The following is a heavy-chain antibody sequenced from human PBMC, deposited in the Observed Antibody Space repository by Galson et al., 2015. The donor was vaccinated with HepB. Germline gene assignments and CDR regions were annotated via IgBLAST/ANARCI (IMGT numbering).Heavy chain of an antibody. J-gene: IGHJ6*03. Sequence: SLRLSCAASGFTFSSYGMHWVRQAPGKGLEWVAVIWYDGSNKYYADSVKGRFTISRDNSKNTLYLQMNSLRAEDTAVYYCSLSYNYYYMDVWGKGTTVTVSS. CDR3: SLSYNYYYMDV. CDR1: GFTFSSYG. CDR2: IWYDGSNK. D-gene: IGHD3-16*01. V-gene: IGHV3-33*01.